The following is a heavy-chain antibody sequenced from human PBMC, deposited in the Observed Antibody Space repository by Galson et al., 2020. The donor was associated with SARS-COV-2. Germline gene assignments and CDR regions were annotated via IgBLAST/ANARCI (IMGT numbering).Heavy chain of an antibody. D-gene: IGHD3-10*01. J-gene: IGHJ3*01. Sequence: KMSGPTLVQRTHTLTLTCNFSGFSLSLTGVGVGWIRQPPGQALEWLALIYWDDDKRYRPSLKSRLTITKDTSKNQVVLTMANMDPVDTGTYYCGHKPPGGPVADAFDVWGRGTMVTVSS. CDR1: GFSLSLTGVG. V-gene: IGHV2-5*02. CDR2: IYWDDDK. CDR3: GHKPPGGPVADAFDV.